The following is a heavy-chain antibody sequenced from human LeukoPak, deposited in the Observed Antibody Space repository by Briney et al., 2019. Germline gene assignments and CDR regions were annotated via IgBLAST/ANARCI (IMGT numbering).Heavy chain of an antibody. V-gene: IGHV3-33*01. CDR1: GFTFSGYG. J-gene: IGHJ4*02. CDR3: ARDQPVRGVPDY. Sequence: GRSLRLSCAASGFTFSGYGMHWVRQAPGKGLEWVAVIWYDGSNKYYADSVKGRFTISRDNSKNTLYLRMNSLRAEDTAVYYCARDQPVRGVPDYWGQGTLVTVSS. CDR2: IWYDGSNK. D-gene: IGHD3-10*01.